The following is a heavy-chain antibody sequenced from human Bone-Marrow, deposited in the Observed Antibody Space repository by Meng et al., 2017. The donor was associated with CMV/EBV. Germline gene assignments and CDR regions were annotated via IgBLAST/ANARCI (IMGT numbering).Heavy chain of an antibody. CDR2: INSDRSST. CDR3: AKDESGVVPAAIMDLDY. V-gene: IGHV3-74*01. Sequence: GESLKISCAASGFTFSSYWMSWVRQAPGKGLVWVSRINSDRSSTSYADSVKGRFTITRDNAKNTLYLQMNSLRAEDTAVYYCAKDESGVVPAAIMDLDYWGQGTLVTVSS. CDR1: GFTFSSYW. D-gene: IGHD2-2*01. J-gene: IGHJ4*02.